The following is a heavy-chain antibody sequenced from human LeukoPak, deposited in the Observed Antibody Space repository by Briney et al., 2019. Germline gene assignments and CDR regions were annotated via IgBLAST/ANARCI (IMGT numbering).Heavy chain of an antibody. Sequence: SETLSLTCPVSGGSISSSSYYWGWIRQPPGKGLEWIGSVYYSGYTYYNPSLKSRVSFSVDASKNQFSLRLYSVTAADTAVYYCARHARHYDILTTNGYYFDYWGQGTLVTVSS. J-gene: IGHJ4*02. CDR3: ARHARHYDILTTNGYYFDY. CDR1: GGSISSSSYY. D-gene: IGHD3-9*01. V-gene: IGHV4-39*01. CDR2: VYYSGYT.